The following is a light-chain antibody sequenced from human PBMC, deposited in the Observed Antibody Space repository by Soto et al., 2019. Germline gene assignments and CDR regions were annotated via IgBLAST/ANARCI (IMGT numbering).Light chain of an antibody. J-gene: IGKJ1*01. CDR3: QQYNSYSRT. V-gene: IGKV1-5*01. CDR1: QSISSW. CDR2: DAS. Sequence: DIQMTQSPSPLSASVGDKVTITFRASQSISSWLAWYQQKPGKAPKLLIYDASSLESGVPSRFSGSGSGTEFTLTISSLQPDDFATYYCQQYNSYSRTFGQGTKV.